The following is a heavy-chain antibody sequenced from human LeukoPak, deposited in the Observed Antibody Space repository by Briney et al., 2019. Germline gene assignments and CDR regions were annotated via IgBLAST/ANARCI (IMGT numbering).Heavy chain of an antibody. J-gene: IGHJ4*02. D-gene: IGHD1-26*01. CDR3: ARGIGIVGARVRF. V-gene: IGHV1-2*02. Sequence: ASVKVSCKASGYKFTAYYMHWVRQVPGQGLEWMGSINPDNGATKVAQRFQGRVTMTRDTSISTAYMELSSLKSDDTAVYYCARGIGIVGARVRFWSQGTLVTVSS. CDR2: INPDNGAT. CDR1: GYKFTAYY.